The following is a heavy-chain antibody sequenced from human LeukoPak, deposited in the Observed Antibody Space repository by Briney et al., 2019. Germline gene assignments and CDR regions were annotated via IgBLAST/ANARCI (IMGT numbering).Heavy chain of an antibody. CDR3: ATRLITIFGVVIPAFVY. D-gene: IGHD3-3*01. Sequence: ASVKVSCRASGYTFTGYYMHWVRQAPGQGLEWMGWINPNSGGTNYAQKFQGRVTMTRDTSISTAYMELSSLRSEDTAVYYCATRLITIFGVVIPAFVYWGQGTLVTVSS. V-gene: IGHV1-2*02. J-gene: IGHJ4*02. CDR1: GYTFTGYY. CDR2: INPNSGGT.